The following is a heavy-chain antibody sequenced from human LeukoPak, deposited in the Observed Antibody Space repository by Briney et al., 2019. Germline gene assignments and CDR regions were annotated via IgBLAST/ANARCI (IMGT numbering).Heavy chain of an antibody. CDR2: INHSGST. CDR3: ARDDSGSGDAFDI. J-gene: IGHJ3*02. CDR1: GGSFSGYY. D-gene: IGHD1-26*01. V-gene: IGHV4-34*01. Sequence: SETLSLTCAVYGGSFSGYYWSWIRQSPGKGLEWIGEINHSGSTNYNPSLKSRVTISVDTSKNQFSLKLSSVTAADTAVYYCARDDSGSGDAFDIWGQGAMVTVSS.